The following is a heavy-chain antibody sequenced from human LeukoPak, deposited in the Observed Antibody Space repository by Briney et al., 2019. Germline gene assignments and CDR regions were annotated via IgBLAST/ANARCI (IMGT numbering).Heavy chain of an antibody. D-gene: IGHD3-10*01. Sequence: GGSLRLSCAASGFPFTVYPTHWVRQAPGKGLEWVSVSSSDETYKFYADSVRGRFTISRDNSKNTLYLQMNSLRAEDTAIYYCAKDLYYYGSGNYIDYWGQGTLVTVSS. CDR2: SSSDETYK. CDR3: AKDLYYYGSGNYIDY. J-gene: IGHJ4*02. V-gene: IGHV3-30-3*01. CDR1: GFPFTVYP.